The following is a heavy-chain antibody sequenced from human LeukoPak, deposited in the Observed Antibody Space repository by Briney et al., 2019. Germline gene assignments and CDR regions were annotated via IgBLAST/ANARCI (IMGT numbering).Heavy chain of an antibody. D-gene: IGHD1-26*01. CDR2: IYYSGST. Sequence: SETLSLTCTVSGGSISSYYWSWIRQPPGKGLGWIGYIYYSGSTNYNPSLKSRVTISVDTSKNQFSLKLSSVTAADTAVYYCARVLVGYYYGMDVWGQGTTVTVSS. J-gene: IGHJ6*02. CDR3: ARVLVGYYYGMDV. CDR1: GGSISSYY. V-gene: IGHV4-59*01.